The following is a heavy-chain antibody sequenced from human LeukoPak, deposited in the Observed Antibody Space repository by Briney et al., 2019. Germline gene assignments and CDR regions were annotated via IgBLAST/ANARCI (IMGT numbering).Heavy chain of an antibody. J-gene: IGHJ4*02. CDR1: GGSISSSY. CDR2: ISYSGNT. V-gene: IGHV4-59*01. D-gene: IGHD2-15*01. Sequence: SETLSLTCTVSGGSISSSYWSWIRQPPGKGLEWIGYISYSGNTNYSPSLKSRVTISVDTSKNQFSLKLSSVTAADTAVYYCASMASYCSGGSCTDYWGQGTLVTVSS. CDR3: ASMASYCSGGSCTDY.